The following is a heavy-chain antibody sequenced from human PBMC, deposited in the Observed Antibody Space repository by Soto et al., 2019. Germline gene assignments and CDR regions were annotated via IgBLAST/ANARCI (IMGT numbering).Heavy chain of an antibody. CDR3: ARDRMRITMIADGYNWFDP. V-gene: IGHV1-46*01. D-gene: IGHD3-22*01. CDR2: INPSGGST. J-gene: IGHJ5*02. Sequence: GASVKVSCKASGYTFTSYYMHWVRRAPGQGLEWMGIINPSGGSTSYAQKFQGRVTMTRDTSTSTVYMELSSLRSEDTAVYYCARDRMRITMIADGYNWFDPWGQGTLVTVSS. CDR1: GYTFTSYY.